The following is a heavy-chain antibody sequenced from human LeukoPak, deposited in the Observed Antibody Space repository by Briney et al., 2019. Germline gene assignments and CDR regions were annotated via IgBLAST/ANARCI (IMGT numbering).Heavy chain of an antibody. CDR1: GFTLSRNF. Sequence: PGGSLRLSCAATGFTLSRNFMSWVRQAPGKGVEWVSVIYSGGSTYYADSVTGRFTISRDNSKNTLYLQMNTLRAEDTAVYYCARVPMVRGFTWYYFDFWGQGTLVTVSS. D-gene: IGHD3-10*01. V-gene: IGHV3-53*01. J-gene: IGHJ4*02. CDR2: IYSGGST. CDR3: ARVPMVRGFTWYYFDF.